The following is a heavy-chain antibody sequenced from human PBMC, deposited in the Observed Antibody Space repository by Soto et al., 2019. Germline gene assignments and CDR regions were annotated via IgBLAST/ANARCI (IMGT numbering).Heavy chain of an antibody. Sequence: GGSLRLSCVASGFPFKNYAMSWVRQAPGKGLEWLSTIRAGDGNTSYTDSVKGRFTVSRDNSKNTLYLQMNNLRAEDTAVYYCAKGGSGGYYDLWSGSIGPWFDPWGQGTLVTVSS. V-gene: IGHV3-23*01. CDR3: AKGGSGGYYDLWSGSIGPWFDP. CDR1: GFPFKNYA. D-gene: IGHD3-3*01. CDR2: IRAGDGNT. J-gene: IGHJ5*02.